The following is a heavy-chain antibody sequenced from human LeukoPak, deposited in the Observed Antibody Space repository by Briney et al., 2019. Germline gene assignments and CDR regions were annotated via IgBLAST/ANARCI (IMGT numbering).Heavy chain of an antibody. CDR1: GFTFSSYA. CDR3: VHHSSSADY. J-gene: IGHJ4*02. V-gene: IGHV3-48*03. D-gene: IGHD6-6*01. Sequence: PGGSLRLSCAASGFTFSSYAMSWVRQAPGKGLEWVSYITGSGSPIYYADFAKGRFTISRDNAKNSLSLQMNSLRADDTAIYFCVHHSSSADYWGQGTLVTVSS. CDR2: ITGSGSPI.